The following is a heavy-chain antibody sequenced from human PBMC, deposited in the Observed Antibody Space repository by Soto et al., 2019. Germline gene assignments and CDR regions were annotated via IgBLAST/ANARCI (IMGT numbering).Heavy chain of an antibody. V-gene: IGHV1-46*01. CDR1: GYSFTSYY. Sequence: QVQLVQSGAEVKKPGASVKVSCKASGYSFTSYYMHWVRQAPGQGLEWMGTINPSGGSTTYAQKFQGRVTMTRDTSTSTVYMELSSLRSEDTAVYLCARDHWNRPPRFDHWGQGTLVTASS. J-gene: IGHJ4*02. CDR2: INPSGGST. CDR3: ARDHWNRPPRFDH. D-gene: IGHD1-1*01.